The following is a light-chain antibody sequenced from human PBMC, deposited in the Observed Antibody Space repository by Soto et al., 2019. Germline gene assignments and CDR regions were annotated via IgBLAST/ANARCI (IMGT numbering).Light chain of an antibody. Sequence: AIQLTQSPSSLSASVGDRVTITCRASQGISSALAWYQQKPGKAPKLLIYAASSLESGVPSRFSGSGSGTDVTLTISRLQPEDFATYYCQQFNSYPLTVGGGTKVEIK. CDR2: AAS. V-gene: IGKV1-13*02. CDR1: QGISSA. CDR3: QQFNSYPLT. J-gene: IGKJ4*01.